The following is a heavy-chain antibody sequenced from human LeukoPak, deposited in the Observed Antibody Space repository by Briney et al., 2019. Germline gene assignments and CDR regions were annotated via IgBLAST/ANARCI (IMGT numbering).Heavy chain of an antibody. CDR1: GFTFSSYG. CDR3: ARGLVGATH. V-gene: IGHV3-33*01. Sequence: GGSLRLSCAASGFTFSSYGMHWVRQAPGKGLEWVAVIWYDGSNKYYADSVKGRFTISRDNSKNTLYLQMNSLRAEDTAVYYYARGLVGATHWGQGTLVTVSS. J-gene: IGHJ4*02. CDR2: IWYDGSNK. D-gene: IGHD1-26*01.